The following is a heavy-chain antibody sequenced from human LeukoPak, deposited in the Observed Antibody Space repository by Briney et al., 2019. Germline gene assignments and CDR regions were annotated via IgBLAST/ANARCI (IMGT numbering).Heavy chain of an antibody. D-gene: IGHD6-19*01. CDR1: GFTFRSHA. CDR3: ARVRVAGYYFDY. CDR2: IYENGGTT. J-gene: IGHJ4*02. Sequence: GGSLRLSCVGSGFTFRSHAMSWVRQAPEKGLEFVSGIYENGGTTYYADSMKGRFTISRDNSKNTLYLQMNSLRAEDTAVYYCARVRVAGYYFDYWGQGTLVTVSS. V-gene: IGHV3-23*01.